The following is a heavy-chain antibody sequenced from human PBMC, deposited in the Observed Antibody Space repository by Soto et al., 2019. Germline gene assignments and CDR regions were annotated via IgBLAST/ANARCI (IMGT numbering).Heavy chain of an antibody. CDR3: ARVFPYYDFWSVFVY. CDR1: GGSISSYY. D-gene: IGHD3-3*01. Sequence: PSETLSLTCTVSGGSISSYYWSWIRQPPGKGLEWIGYIYYSGSTNYNPSLKSRVTISVDTSKNQFSLKLSSVTAADTAVYYCARVFPYYDFWSVFVYWGQGTLVTVSS. J-gene: IGHJ4*02. CDR2: IYYSGST. V-gene: IGHV4-59*01.